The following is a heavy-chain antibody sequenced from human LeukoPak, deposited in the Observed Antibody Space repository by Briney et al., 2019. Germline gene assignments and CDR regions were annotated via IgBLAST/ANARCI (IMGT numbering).Heavy chain of an antibody. CDR3: AILYGRMDV. CDR2: MNPNSGNT. Sequence: ASVKVSCKASGYTFTSYDINWVRQATGQGLEWMGWMNPNSGNTGYAQKLQGRVTITRNTSISTAYMELSSLRSDDTAVYYCAILYGRMDVWGKGTTVTVSS. J-gene: IGHJ6*03. V-gene: IGHV1-8*03. CDR1: GYTFTSYD. D-gene: IGHD2/OR15-2a*01.